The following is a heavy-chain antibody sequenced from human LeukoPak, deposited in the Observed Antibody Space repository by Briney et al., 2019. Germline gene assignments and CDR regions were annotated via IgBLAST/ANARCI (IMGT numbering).Heavy chain of an antibody. CDR2: INHSGST. CDR3: ARDAMYDFWSGYSTVYYYYGMDV. J-gene: IGHJ6*02. D-gene: IGHD3-3*01. Sequence: PSETLSLTCAVYGGSFSGCYWSWIRQPPGKGLEWIGEINHSGSTNYNPSLKSRVTISVDTSKNQFSLKLSSVTAADTAVYYCARDAMYDFWSGYSTVYYYYGMDVWGQGTTVTVSS. V-gene: IGHV4-34*09. CDR1: GGSFSGCY.